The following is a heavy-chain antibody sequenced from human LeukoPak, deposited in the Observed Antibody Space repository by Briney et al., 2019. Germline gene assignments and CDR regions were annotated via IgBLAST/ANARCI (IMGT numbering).Heavy chain of an antibody. CDR3: ARGSGSYYDLGGFDY. J-gene: IGHJ4*02. CDR2: INPNSGGT. Sequence: ASVKVSCKASGYTFTGYYMHWVRQAPGQGLEWMGWINPNSGGTNYAQKFQGRVTMTRDTSISTAYMELSRLRSEDTAVYYCARGSGSYYDLGGFDYWGQGTLVTVSS. V-gene: IGHV1-2*02. CDR1: GYTFTGYY. D-gene: IGHD1-26*01.